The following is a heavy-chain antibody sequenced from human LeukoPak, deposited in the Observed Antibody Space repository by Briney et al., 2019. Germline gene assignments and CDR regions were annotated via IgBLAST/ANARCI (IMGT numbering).Heavy chain of an antibody. V-gene: IGHV3-15*01. J-gene: IGHJ5*02. CDR3: TTMPTP. Sequence: PGGSLRLFCAASGFTFSNAWMRWVRQAPGEGLEWVGRIKSIHDGGTTEYAAAVKGSFTISRDDSKNTLYLQMNSLKTEDTAVYYCTTMPTPWGQGTLVTVSS. D-gene: IGHD1-26*01. CDR1: GFTFSNAW. CDR2: IKSIHDGGTT.